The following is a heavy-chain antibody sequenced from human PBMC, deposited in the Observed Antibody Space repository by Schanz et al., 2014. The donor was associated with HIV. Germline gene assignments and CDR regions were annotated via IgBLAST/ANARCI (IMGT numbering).Heavy chain of an antibody. CDR1: GYRFISYG. CDR3: TSGWSGANAFDY. CDR2: ISTYNGHT. D-gene: IGHD6-19*01. J-gene: IGHJ4*02. V-gene: IGHV1-18*04. Sequence: QVQLVQSGAEVKKPGASVKVSCKASGYRFISYGISWVRQAPGQGLEWMGWISTYNGHTDYAQKVQGRVTMTADTSTNTAYMELRSLRSDDTAVYYCTSGWSGANAFDYWGQGTLVIVSS.